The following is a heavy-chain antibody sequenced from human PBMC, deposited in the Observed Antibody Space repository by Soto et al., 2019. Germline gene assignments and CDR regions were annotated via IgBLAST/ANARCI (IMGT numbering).Heavy chain of an antibody. CDR1: GLTFGDHY. J-gene: IGHJ5*02. D-gene: IGHD3-3*01. Sequence: EVQLVESGGGLVQPGGSLTLSCAVSGLTFGDHYMEWVRQAPGKGLEWVARSRNKAKSYSTDLAASVKGRFTISRDESKCSLNLQLNGLMTEDTAVYYCSILEGAWGQGTLVTVSS. CDR2: SRNKAKSYST. CDR3: SILEGA. V-gene: IGHV3-72*01.